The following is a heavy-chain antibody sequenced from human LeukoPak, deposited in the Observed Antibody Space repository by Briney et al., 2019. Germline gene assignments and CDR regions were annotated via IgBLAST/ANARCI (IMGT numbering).Heavy chain of an antibody. CDR2: ISNSGAGT. CDR1: GFTFSSYV. Sequence: PGGSLRLSCAASGFTFSSYVVSWVRQAPGKGLEWVSAISNSGAGTYYADSVKGRFTISRENSKNTVYLQMNSLRAEDTAVYYCARGGAGMDVWGQGNTVTVSS. V-gene: IGHV3-23*01. J-gene: IGHJ6*02. CDR3: ARGGAGMDV. D-gene: IGHD1-26*01.